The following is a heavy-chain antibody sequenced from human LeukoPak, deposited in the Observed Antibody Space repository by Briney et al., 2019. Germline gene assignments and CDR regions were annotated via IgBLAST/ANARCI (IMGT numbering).Heavy chain of an antibody. Sequence: GGPRRLPCAASGFTFSSYGMSWCGRSPGKGRGWGANIKQDGSDKNYVDPVKRRFPVSKDNAKNLLSLEMNRLRAEDTAVYYCATYKNQLRTGYFDYWGQGTLVTVSS. V-gene: IGHV3-7*02. D-gene: IGHD1-1*01. J-gene: IGHJ4*02. CDR2: IKQDGSDK. CDR3: ATYKNQLRTGYFDY. CDR1: GFTFSSYG.